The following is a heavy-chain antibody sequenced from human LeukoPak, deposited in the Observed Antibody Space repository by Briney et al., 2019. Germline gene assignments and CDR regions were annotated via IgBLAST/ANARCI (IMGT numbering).Heavy chain of an antibody. D-gene: IGHD3-3*01. V-gene: IGHV1-8*01. Sequence: PSASVKVSCKASGYTFTSYDINWVRQATGQGLEWMGWMNPNSGNTGYAQKFQGRVTMTRNTSISTAYMELSSLRSEDTAVYYCVGSQFGVVPLPYYYYYGMDVWGQETTVTVSS. CDR3: VGSQFGVVPLPYYYYYGMDV. CDR2: MNPNSGNT. CDR1: GYTFTSYD. J-gene: IGHJ6*02.